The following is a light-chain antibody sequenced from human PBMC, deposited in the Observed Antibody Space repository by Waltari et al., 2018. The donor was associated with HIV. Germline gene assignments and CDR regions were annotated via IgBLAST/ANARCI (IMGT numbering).Light chain of an antibody. CDR2: EVT. CDR3: CSYTGYNDFL. CDR1: SSDVGGYKY. Sequence: QSALTQPPSASGSPGQSVTISCPGTSSDVGGYKYVSWYQQHPGKAPKLIIFEVTKRPSGVPNRFSGSKSGNTASLTVSGLQADDEADYYCCSYTGYNDFLFGAGTKLTVL. V-gene: IGLV2-8*01. J-gene: IGLJ3*02.